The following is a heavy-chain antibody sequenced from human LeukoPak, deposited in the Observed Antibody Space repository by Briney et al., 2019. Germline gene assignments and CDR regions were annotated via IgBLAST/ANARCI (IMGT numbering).Heavy chain of an antibody. J-gene: IGHJ3*02. CDR1: GGSISSSSYY. V-gene: IGHV4-39*07. D-gene: IGHD4-23*01. CDR3: ASFYGGRSGFAFDI. Sequence: SETLSLTCTVSGGSISSSSYYWGWIRQPPGKGLEWIGSIYYSGSTYYNPSLKSRVTISVDTSKNQFSLKLSSVTAADTAVYYCASFYGGRSGFAFDIWGQGTMVTVSS. CDR2: IYYSGST.